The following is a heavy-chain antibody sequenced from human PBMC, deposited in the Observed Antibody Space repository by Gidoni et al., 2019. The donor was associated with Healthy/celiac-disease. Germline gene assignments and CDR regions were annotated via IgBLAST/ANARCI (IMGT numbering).Heavy chain of an antibody. Sequence: QVQLVESGGGLVKPGGSLRLSCAASGFTFSDYYMSWIRQAPGKGLGWVSYMSSSSSYTNYADSVKGRFTISRDNAKNSLYRQMNSLRAEDTAVYYCARSRYCSGGSCYYFDYWGQGTLVTVSS. V-gene: IGHV3-11*05. CDR2: MSSSSSYT. D-gene: IGHD2-15*01. CDR3: ARSRYCSGGSCYYFDY. J-gene: IGHJ4*02. CDR1: GFTFSDYY.